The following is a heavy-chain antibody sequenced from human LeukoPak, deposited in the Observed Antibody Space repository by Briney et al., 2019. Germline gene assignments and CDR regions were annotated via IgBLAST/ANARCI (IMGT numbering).Heavy chain of an antibody. CDR1: GFTFSSIA. D-gene: IGHD1-1*01. V-gene: IGHV3-23*01. CDR3: AKGQELDDGVFDS. Sequence: GGSLRLSCAASGFTFSSIAMTWVRQAPGKGLEWVSSMCSNGDNTSHADSVKGRFTISRDNSKNRLYLQMNSLRVEDTAIYCCAKGQELDDGVFDSWGEGTLVTVSS. CDR2: MCSNGDNT. J-gene: IGHJ4*02.